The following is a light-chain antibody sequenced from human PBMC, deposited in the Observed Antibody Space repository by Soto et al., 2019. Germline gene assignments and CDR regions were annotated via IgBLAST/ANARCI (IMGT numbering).Light chain of an antibody. CDR2: AAS. Sequence: IQVTQSPSSLSASVGDRVTMTCRASQGISSYLAWYQQKPGKAPKLLIYAASTLQSGVPSRFSGRRSGTDFTLTISSLQPEDCATYYCQQLSTYPWTFGQGTKVDIK. J-gene: IGKJ1*01. V-gene: IGKV1-9*01. CDR3: QQLSTYPWT. CDR1: QGISSY.